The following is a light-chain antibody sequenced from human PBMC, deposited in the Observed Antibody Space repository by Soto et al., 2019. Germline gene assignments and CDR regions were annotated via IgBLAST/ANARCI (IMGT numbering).Light chain of an antibody. CDR2: GAS. CDR1: QTVTNTY. Sequence: EIVLTQSPGTLSLSPGERATLSCMASQTVTNTYLAWYQQKRGQAPKFLIYGASNRATGIPDRFSGSGSGQEFTLTVSRLEPEDFAVYYCRQYGTLPPTFGGGTNVEI. CDR3: RQYGTLPPT. J-gene: IGKJ4*01. V-gene: IGKV3-20*01.